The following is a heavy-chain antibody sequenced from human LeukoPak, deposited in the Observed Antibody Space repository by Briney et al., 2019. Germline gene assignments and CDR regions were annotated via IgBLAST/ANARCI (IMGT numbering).Heavy chain of an antibody. Sequence: TGGSLRLSCAASGFTFDDYAMHWVRQAPGKGLEWVSGISWNSGSIGYADSVKGRFTISRDNAKNSLYLQMNSLRAEDTAVYYCARGVEFSGYEIWGQGTLVTVSS. V-gene: IGHV3-9*01. J-gene: IGHJ4*02. CDR2: ISWNSGSI. CDR3: ARGVEFSGYEI. CDR1: GFTFDDYA. D-gene: IGHD5-12*01.